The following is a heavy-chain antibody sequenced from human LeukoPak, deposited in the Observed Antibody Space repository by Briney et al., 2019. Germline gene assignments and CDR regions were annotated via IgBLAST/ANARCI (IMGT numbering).Heavy chain of an antibody. CDR3: ARDLNSNYCDSSGYHLPYYYYGMDV. Sequence: GGSLRLSCAASGVTFSSYAMHWVRQAPGKGLEWEAVISYDGSNKYYADSVKGRFTISRDNSKNTLYLQMNSLRAEDTAVYYCARDLNSNYCDSSGYHLPYYYYGMDVWGQGTTVTVSS. CDR1: GVTFSSYA. J-gene: IGHJ6*02. CDR2: ISYDGSNK. D-gene: IGHD3-22*01. V-gene: IGHV3-30-3*01.